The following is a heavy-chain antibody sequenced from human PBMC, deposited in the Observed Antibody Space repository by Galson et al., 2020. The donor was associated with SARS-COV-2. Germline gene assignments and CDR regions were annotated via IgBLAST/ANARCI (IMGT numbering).Heavy chain of an antibody. D-gene: IGHD3-10*01. CDR3: ARHRRWLQSGCDY. CDR2: VYYSGST. CDR1: GGPIISSSHY. V-gene: IGHV4-39*01. Sequence: SETLSLTCTVSGGPIISSSHYWGWIRQPPGQGLEWIGSVYYSGSTHYNPSLESRVTVSVDTSNNQFSLRLISVIAADTAVYYCARHRRWLQSGCDYWVQVTPVTVSS. J-gene: IGHJ4*02.